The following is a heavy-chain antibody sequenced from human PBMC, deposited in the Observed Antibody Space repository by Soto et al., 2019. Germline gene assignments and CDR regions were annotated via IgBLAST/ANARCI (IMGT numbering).Heavy chain of an antibody. D-gene: IGHD6-13*01. J-gene: IGHJ4*02. CDR2: SSNSGTFA. Sequence: VGSLRLSCAASGFTFSDYYMSWVRQAPGRVLEWISYSSNSGTFAMYANSVKGRFTISRDNAQKSLYLQMSSLRAEDTAVYYCARGTYSSKTDFDYWGQGTLVTVSS. V-gene: IGHV3-11*05. CDR3: ARGTYSSKTDFDY. CDR1: GFTFSDYY.